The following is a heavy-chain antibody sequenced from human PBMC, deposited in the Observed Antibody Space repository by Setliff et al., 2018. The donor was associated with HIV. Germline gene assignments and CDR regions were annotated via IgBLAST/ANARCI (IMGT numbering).Heavy chain of an antibody. V-gene: IGHV4-39*07. CDR1: GGSISSSSYY. CDR2: IYYSGST. J-gene: IGHJ4*02. D-gene: IGHD3-10*01. CDR3: ARDPWVRGVIMAPDY. Sequence: PSETLSLTCTVSGGSISSSSYYWGWIRQPPGKGLEWIGTIYYSGSTHYNTSLKSRVTISVDTSKNQFSLKLSSVTAADTAVYYCARDPWVRGVIMAPDYWGQGTLVTVSS.